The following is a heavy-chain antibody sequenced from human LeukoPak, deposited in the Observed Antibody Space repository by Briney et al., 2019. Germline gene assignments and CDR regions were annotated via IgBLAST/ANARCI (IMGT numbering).Heavy chain of an antibody. D-gene: IGHD6-19*01. CDR3: ARALAVAGPGVYFDY. V-gene: IGHV3-11*04. Sequence: GGSLRLSCAASGFTFSDYYMSWIRQAPGKGLEWVSYISSSGSTIYYADSVKGRFTISRDDSKNTLYLQMNSLRAEDTAMYYCARALAVAGPGVYFDYWGQGTLVTVSS. CDR1: GFTFSDYY. J-gene: IGHJ4*02. CDR2: ISSSGSTI.